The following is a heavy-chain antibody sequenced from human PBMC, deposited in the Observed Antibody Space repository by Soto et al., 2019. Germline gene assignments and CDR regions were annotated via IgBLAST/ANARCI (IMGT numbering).Heavy chain of an antibody. CDR3: ARGGGTIFGVVNDAFDI. D-gene: IGHD3-3*01. CDR1: GGTFSSYA. Sequence: QVQLVQSGAEVKKPGSSVKVSCKASGGTFSSYAISWVRQAPGQGLEWMGGIIPIFGTANYTQKFQGRVTITADESTSTAYMELSSLRSEDTAVYYCARGGGTIFGVVNDAFDIWGQGTMVTVSS. CDR2: IIPIFGTA. V-gene: IGHV1-69*01. J-gene: IGHJ3*02.